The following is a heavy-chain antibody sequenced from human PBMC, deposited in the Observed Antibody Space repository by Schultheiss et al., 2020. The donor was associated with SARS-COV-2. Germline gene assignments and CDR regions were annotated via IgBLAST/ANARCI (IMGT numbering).Heavy chain of an antibody. CDR2: ISGSGGST. CDR1: GFTVSNYA. J-gene: IGHJ6*02. Sequence: GGSLRLSCAASGFTVSNYAMHWVRQAPGKGLEWVSAISGSGGSTYYADSVKGRFTISRDNSKNTLYLQMNSLRAEDTAVYYCARDGPVLRFLEWLSPPSYYYYYGMDVWGQGTTVTVSS. V-gene: IGHV3-23*01. D-gene: IGHD3-3*01. CDR3: ARDGPVLRFLEWLSPPSYYYYYGMDV.